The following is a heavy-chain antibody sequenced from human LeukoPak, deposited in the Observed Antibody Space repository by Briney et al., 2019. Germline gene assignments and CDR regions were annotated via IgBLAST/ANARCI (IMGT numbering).Heavy chain of an antibody. CDR1: GGSFSGYY. CDR2: INHSGST. V-gene: IGHV4-34*01. Sequence: SETLSLTCAVHGGSFSGYYWSWIRQPPGEGLEWIGEINHSGSTNYNPSLKSRVTISVDTSKNQFSLKLSSVTAADTAVYYCARGGKQWLSPYYYYGMDVWGKGTTVTVSS. CDR3: ARGGKQWLSPYYYYGMDV. D-gene: IGHD6-19*01. J-gene: IGHJ6*04.